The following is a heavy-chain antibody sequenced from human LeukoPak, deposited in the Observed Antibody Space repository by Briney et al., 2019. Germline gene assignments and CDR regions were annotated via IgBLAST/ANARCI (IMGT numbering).Heavy chain of an antibody. V-gene: IGHV3-21*04. CDR3: AKDQFLDS. CDR2: ISRGGNSK. CDR1: GFTFGPYT. Sequence: PGGSLRLSCAASGFTFGPYTMNWVRQAPGKGLEWVSSISRGGNSKYSADSVKGRFTISRDNAKKSLDLQMDSLRAEDTAVYYCAKDQFLDSWGQGTLVTVSS. J-gene: IGHJ4*02.